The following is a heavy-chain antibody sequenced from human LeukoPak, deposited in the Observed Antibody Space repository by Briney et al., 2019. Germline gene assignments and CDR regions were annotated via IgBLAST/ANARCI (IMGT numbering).Heavy chain of an antibody. J-gene: IGHJ3*02. CDR2: ISAYNGNT. V-gene: IGHV1-18*01. CDR1: GYTFTSYG. D-gene: IGHD2-15*01. CDR3: ARDRGGGIYCSGGSCYFDAFDI. Sequence: ASVKVSCKASGYTFTSYGISWVRQAPGQGLEWMGWISAYNGNTNYAQKLQGRVTMTTDTSTSTAYMELRSLRSDDTAVYYCARDRGGGIYCSGGSCYFDAFDIWGQGTMVTVSS.